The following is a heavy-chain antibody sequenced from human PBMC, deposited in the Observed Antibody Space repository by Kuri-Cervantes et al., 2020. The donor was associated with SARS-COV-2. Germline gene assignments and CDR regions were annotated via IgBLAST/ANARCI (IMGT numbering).Heavy chain of an antibody. CDR2: LYIGGST. V-gene: IGHV3-53*05. CDR1: GFTVSSNY. Sequence: GESLKISCAASGFTVSSNYMSWVRQAPGKGLECVSVLYIGGSTYYADSVKGRFTISRDNSKNSLYLQMNSLRTEDTALYYCAKAMVRGVIITYYFDYWGQGTLVTVSS. D-gene: IGHD3-10*01. J-gene: IGHJ4*02. CDR3: AKAMVRGVIITYYFDY.